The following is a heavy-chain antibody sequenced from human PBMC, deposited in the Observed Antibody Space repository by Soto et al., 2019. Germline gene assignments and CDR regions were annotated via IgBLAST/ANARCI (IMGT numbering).Heavy chain of an antibody. D-gene: IGHD2-2*01. CDR2: IIPIFGTA. J-gene: IGHJ6*02. CDR1: GGTFSSYA. CDR3: ARGDCSSTSCQAYYYYGMDV. V-gene: IGHV1-69*01. Sequence: QVQLVQSGAEVKKPGSSVKVSCKASGGTFSSYAISWVRQAPGQGLEWMGGIIPIFGTANCAQKFQGRVTITADESTSTAYMELSSLRSEDTAVYYCARGDCSSTSCQAYYYYGMDVWGQGTTVTVSS.